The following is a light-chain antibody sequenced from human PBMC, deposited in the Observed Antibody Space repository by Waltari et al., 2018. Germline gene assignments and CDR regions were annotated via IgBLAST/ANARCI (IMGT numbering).Light chain of an antibody. J-gene: IGKJ3*01. Sequence: DIQMTQSPSSLSASVGDRVTITCRASQGIGNYLAWYQQKPGKVPKLLIYAASTLQSGVPSRFIGSGSGTDFTLTISSLQPEDVATYYCQKYNSAPLTFGPGTTVDIK. CDR1: QGIGNY. CDR2: AAS. V-gene: IGKV1-27*01. CDR3: QKYNSAPLT.